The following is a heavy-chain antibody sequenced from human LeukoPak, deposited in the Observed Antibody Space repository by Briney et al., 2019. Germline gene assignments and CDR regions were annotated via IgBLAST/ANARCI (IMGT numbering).Heavy chain of an antibody. CDR2: ISSSSSTI. Sequence: PGGSLRLSCAASGFTFSSYAMNWVRQAPGKGLEWVSYISSSSSTIYYADSVKGRFTISRDNAKNSLYLQMNSLRAEDTAVYYCARDGYDFWSGAFDIWGQGTMVTVSS. D-gene: IGHD3-3*01. CDR3: ARDGYDFWSGAFDI. CDR1: GFTFSSYA. J-gene: IGHJ3*02. V-gene: IGHV3-48*01.